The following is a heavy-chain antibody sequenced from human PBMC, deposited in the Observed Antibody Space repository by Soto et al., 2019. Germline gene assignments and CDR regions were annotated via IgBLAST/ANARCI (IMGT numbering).Heavy chain of an antibody. Sequence: GSGPTLVNPTQTLTLTCTFSGLSLTTSGVGVGWIRQPPGKALEWLALIFWNDDERYSPSLNSRLTITKDTSKNQVVLTMTNMDPVDTATHYCVKTGYSYDTFGYWGRGNLVTVSS. CDR1: GLSLTTSGVG. CDR3: VKTGYSYDTFGY. D-gene: IGHD5-18*01. V-gene: IGHV2-5*04. CDR2: IFWNDDE. J-gene: IGHJ4*02.